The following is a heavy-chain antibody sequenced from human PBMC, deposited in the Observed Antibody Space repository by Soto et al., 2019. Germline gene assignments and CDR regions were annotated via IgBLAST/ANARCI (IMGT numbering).Heavy chain of an antibody. Sequence: QITLKESGPTLVKPTQTLTLTCSFSGFSLSSVGVGVGWIRQPPGKALEWLALIYWDDDKRYSPSLKSRLTTPKDTSKTQVVLTMTTSDPVDTATYYCAHTLDWGDGRFDYWGQGTLVTVSS. CDR1: GFSLSSVGVG. J-gene: IGHJ4*02. CDR2: IYWDDDK. CDR3: AHTLDWGDGRFDY. D-gene: IGHD7-27*01. V-gene: IGHV2-5*02.